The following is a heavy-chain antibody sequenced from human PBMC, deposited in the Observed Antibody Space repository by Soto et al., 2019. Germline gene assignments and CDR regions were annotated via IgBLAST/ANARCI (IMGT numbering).Heavy chain of an antibody. V-gene: IGHV4-59*01. D-gene: IGHD3-10*01. Sequence: SETLSLTCTVSGGPISSYYWSWIRQPPGKGLEWIGYVYSSGSTNYNPSPKSRVTISVDTSKNHFSLKLSSVTAADTAGYYCARGGVTMVRGVIIPYYYYGMDVWGQGTTVTVSS. J-gene: IGHJ6*02. CDR2: VYSSGST. CDR1: GGPISSYY. CDR3: ARGGVTMVRGVIIPYYYYGMDV.